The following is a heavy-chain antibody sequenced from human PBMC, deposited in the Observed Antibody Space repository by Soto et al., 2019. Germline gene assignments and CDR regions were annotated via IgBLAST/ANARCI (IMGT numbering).Heavy chain of an antibody. CDR1: GGSISSYY. CDR2: IYYSGST. Sequence: PETLSLTCTVSGGSISSYYWSWIRQPPGKGLEWIGYIYYSGSTNYNPSLKSRVTISVDTSKNQFSLKLSSVTAADTAVYYCARRYGWAFDIWGQGTMVTVSS. J-gene: IGHJ3*02. CDR3: ARRYGWAFDI. D-gene: IGHD3-16*01. V-gene: IGHV4-59*08.